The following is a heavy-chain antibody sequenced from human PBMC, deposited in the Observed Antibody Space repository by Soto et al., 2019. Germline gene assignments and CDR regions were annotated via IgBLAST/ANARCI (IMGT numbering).Heavy chain of an antibody. J-gene: IGHJ4*02. CDR3: ARGVRFQGRVYYFDY. D-gene: IGHD3-10*01. CDR1: GFIFRSSW. CDR2: INQDGSQT. Sequence: EVQLVESGGGLVQPGGSLRLSCAASGFIFRSSWMSWVRQAPGKGLEWVANINQDGSQTYYVDSVKGRFSISRDNAKNSLHVQMNSLRAEDTAVYYCARGVRFQGRVYYFDYWGQGALVTVSS. V-gene: IGHV3-7*01.